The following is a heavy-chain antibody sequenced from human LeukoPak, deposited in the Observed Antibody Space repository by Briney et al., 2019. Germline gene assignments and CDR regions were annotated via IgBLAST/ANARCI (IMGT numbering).Heavy chain of an antibody. D-gene: IGHD2-2*02. CDR2: IHRSGSV. V-gene: IGHV4-38-2*02. CDR3: ARGQVVPATAIEF. Sequence: SETLSLTCSVSNYSIRSHYYWVWLRQPPGKGLEWLGSIHRSGSVYYNDNPSLESRVAMSMDASNNQFSLRLHSLTPAETAVYYCARGQVVPATAIEFWGLGTLVTVSS. J-gene: IGHJ4*01. CDR1: NYSIRSHYY.